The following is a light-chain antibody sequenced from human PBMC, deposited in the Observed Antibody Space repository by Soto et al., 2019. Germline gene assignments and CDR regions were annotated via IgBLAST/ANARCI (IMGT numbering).Light chain of an antibody. CDR1: RSDVGGYNS. J-gene: IGLJ3*02. V-gene: IGLV2-14*01. Sequence: QSVLTQPASVSGSPGQSITISCTGTRSDVGGYNSVCWHQQHPGKAPKLIIYEVSNRPSGISDRFSASKSGNTASLTISGLQADDEADYYCYSYADSATRVFGGGTKLTVL. CDR2: EVS. CDR3: YSYADSATRV.